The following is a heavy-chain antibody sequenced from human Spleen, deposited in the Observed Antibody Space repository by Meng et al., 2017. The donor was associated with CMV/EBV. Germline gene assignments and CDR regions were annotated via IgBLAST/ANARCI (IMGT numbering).Heavy chain of an antibody. D-gene: IGHD3-3*01. CDR1: GSSLSRSLG. CDR2: IYHTGGT. V-gene: IGHV4-4*02. J-gene: IGHJ4*02. CDR3: AGASYNDFWSGYST. Sequence: SGSSLSRSLGCGWVRQSPGKGLEWIGEIYHTGGTNYNPSLKSRVTISLDNSTNQFSLKSCSVTAADSAVYYCAGASYNDFWSGYSTWGQGTLVTVSS.